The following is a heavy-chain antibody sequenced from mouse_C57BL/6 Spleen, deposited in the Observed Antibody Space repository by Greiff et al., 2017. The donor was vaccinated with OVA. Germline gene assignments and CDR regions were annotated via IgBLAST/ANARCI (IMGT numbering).Heavy chain of an antibody. CDR1: GYTFTSYW. Sequence: QVQLQQPGAELVKPGASVKLSCKASGYTFTSYWMQWVKQRPGQGLEWIGEIDPSDSYTNYNQKFKGKATLTVDPSSSPASMPPSILTSDDSAVLDSATADSNYSDYDMDDWGKGTTGTVAA. CDR3: ATADSNYSDYDMDD. CDR2: IDPSDSYT. D-gene: IGHD2-12*01. J-gene: IGHJ4*01. V-gene: IGHV1-50*01.